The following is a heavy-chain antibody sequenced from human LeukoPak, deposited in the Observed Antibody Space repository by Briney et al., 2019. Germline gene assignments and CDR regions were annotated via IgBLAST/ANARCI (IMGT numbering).Heavy chain of an antibody. CDR1: GGTFSSYA. CDR3: ARDQAWYYDSSGYLWFDP. V-gene: IGHV1-69*04. CDR2: IIPILGIA. J-gene: IGHJ5*02. Sequence: GASVNVSCKASGGTFSSYAISWVRQAPGQGLEWMGRIIPILGIANYAQRFQGRVTITADKSTSTDYMELSSLRPEDTAVYYCARDQAWYYDSSGYLWFDPWGQGTLVTVSS. D-gene: IGHD3-22*01.